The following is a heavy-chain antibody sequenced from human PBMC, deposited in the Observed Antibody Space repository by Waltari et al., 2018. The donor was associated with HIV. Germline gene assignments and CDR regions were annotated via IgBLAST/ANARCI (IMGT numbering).Heavy chain of an antibody. V-gene: IGHV3-33*06. CDR1: GLTFSSHG. CDR2: IWSDGYNK. J-gene: IGHJ3*02. Sequence: QVYLMESGGGVVQPGGSLKLYCAASGLTFSSHGMHWVRQAPGKGLEWVAVIWSDGYNKFYADSVRGRFTFSRDNSKYTLSLQMNSLRAEDTALYYCVKERGPFNGFDIWGQGTMVTVSS. D-gene: IGHD3-16*01. CDR3: VKERGPFNGFDI.